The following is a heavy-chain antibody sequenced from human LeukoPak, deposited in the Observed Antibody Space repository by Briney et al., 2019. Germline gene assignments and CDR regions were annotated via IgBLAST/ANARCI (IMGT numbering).Heavy chain of an antibody. CDR2: MSDSGGIT. CDR3: VKGASDGCYAPSHI. V-gene: IGHV3-23*01. J-gene: IGHJ3*02. CDR1: GFTFSRYA. D-gene: IGHD2-15*01. Sequence: GGSLRLSCAASGFTFSRYAVSWVRQAPGKGLEWVSVMSDSGGITYYADSVKGRFTTSRDNSKNTLYLQMNSLRAEDTAVYYCVKGASDGCYAPSHIWGQGTTVTVSS.